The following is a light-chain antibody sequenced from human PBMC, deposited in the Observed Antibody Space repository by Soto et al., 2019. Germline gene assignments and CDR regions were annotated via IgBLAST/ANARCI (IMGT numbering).Light chain of an antibody. J-gene: IGKJ1*01. Sequence: DIQITQSPVSLSASVGDRVTITCRASQSLSSWLAWYQQKPGKVPKVLIYKTSSLESGVPSRFSGSGSGTEFTLTISSLQPDDFATYYCLQYNSYWTFGQGTKVDIK. CDR1: QSLSSW. CDR2: KTS. V-gene: IGKV1-5*03. CDR3: LQYNSYWT.